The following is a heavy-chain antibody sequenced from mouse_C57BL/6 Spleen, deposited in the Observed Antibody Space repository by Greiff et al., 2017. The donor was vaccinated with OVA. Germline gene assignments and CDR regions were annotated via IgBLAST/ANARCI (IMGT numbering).Heavy chain of an antibody. CDR3: ARKRTADYCDD. V-gene: IGHV14-3*01. CDR1: GFNIKNTY. CDR2: IDPANGTT. Sequence: EVQVVESVAELVRPGASVKLSCTASGFNIKNTYMHWVKQRPEQGLEWIGRIDPANGTTKSAPKFQGQATITADTSSNTAYLQLSSLTSEDTAVYYCARKRTADYCDDWGKGTTLTVSS. D-gene: IGHD3-3*01. J-gene: IGHJ2*01.